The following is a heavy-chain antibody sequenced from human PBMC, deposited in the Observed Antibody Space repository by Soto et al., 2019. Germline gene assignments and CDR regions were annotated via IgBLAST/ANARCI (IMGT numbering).Heavy chain of an antibody. CDR1: GSTFSSYA. D-gene: IGHD6-19*01. CDR2: ISGSGGST. Sequence: GGSLRLSCAASGSTFSSYAMIWVRQAPGKGLEWVSAISGSGGSTYYADSVKGRFTISRDNSKNTLYLQMNSLRAEDTAVYYCAKDKQWLVHGIFDYWGQGTLVTVSS. V-gene: IGHV3-23*01. J-gene: IGHJ4*02. CDR3: AKDKQWLVHGIFDY.